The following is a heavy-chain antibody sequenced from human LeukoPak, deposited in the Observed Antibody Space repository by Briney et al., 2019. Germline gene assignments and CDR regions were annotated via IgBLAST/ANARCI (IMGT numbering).Heavy chain of an antibody. CDR3: ARAEDIVARD. CDR2: ISYSGST. J-gene: IGHJ4*02. V-gene: IGHV4-31*03. D-gene: IGHD2-15*01. CDR1: GGSISGGGYY. Sequence: SETLSLTCTVSGGSISGGGYYWSWIRQHPGKGLEWIGYISYSGSTYYNPSLKSRVTISVDTSKNQFSLKLSSVTAADTAVYYCARAEDIVARDWGQGTLVTVSS.